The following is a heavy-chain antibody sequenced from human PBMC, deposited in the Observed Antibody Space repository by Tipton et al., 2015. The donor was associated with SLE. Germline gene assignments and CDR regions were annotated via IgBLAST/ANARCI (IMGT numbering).Heavy chain of an antibody. V-gene: IGHV4-4*07. Sequence: TLSLTCTVSGGSISSYYWSWIRQPPGKGLEWIGRIYTSGSTNYNPSLKSRVTMSVDTSKSQFSLKLSSVTAADTAVYYCARDPGIAVAGYYLDYWGQGTLVTVSS. J-gene: IGHJ4*02. CDR1: GGSISSYY. CDR2: IYTSGST. CDR3: ARDPGIAVAGYYLDY. D-gene: IGHD6-19*01.